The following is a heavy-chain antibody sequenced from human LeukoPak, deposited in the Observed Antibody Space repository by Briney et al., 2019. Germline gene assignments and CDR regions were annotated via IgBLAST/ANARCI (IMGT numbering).Heavy chain of an antibody. CDR3: SRESGPYCPFGH. CDR2: IYYSGST. CDR1: GXSISGSSYY. V-gene: IGHV4-39*02. J-gene: IGHJ5*02. D-gene: IGHD1-26*01. Sequence: SETLSLTCTVSGXSISGSSYYWGWIRQPPGKGLEWIGSIYYSGSTYYKPSLKSRVTISLDTSKNHFYLKLSSVTAADTAVYYCSRESGPYCPFGHWGQGTLVAVTS.